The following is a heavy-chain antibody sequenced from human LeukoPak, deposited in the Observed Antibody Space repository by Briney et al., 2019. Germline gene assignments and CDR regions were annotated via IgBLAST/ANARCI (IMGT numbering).Heavy chain of an antibody. V-gene: IGHV3-74*01. J-gene: IGHJ6*02. CDR2: INSDGSST. CDR1: GFTFDDYA. CDR3: ARDTAMVTDYYGMDV. D-gene: IGHD5-18*01. Sequence: GGSLRLSCAASGFTFDDYAMHWVRQAPGKGLVWVSRINSDGSSTSYADSVKGRFTISRDNAKNTLYLQMNSLRAEDTAVYYCARDTAMVTDYYGMDVWGQGTTVTVSS.